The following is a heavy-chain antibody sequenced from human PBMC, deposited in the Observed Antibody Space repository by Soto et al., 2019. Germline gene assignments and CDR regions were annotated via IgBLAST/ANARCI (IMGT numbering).Heavy chain of an antibody. CDR1: GGTFSSYA. D-gene: IGHD6-6*01. V-gene: IGHV1-69*13. CDR2: IIPIFDTA. CDR3: ARGVYASSSTYYYGLDV. J-gene: IGHJ6*02. Sequence: SSVKVSCKASGGTFSSYAITWVRQAPGQGLEWMGGIIPIFDTANYAQIFQGRVTISADESTSTAYMELSSLRSEDTAVYFCARGVYASSSTYYYGLDVWGQGTTVTVSS.